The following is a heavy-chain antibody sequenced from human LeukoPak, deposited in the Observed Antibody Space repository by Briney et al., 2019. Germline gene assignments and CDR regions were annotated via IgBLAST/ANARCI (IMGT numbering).Heavy chain of an antibody. CDR3: ARMMSAIDY. CDR2: ITPSGDRT. CDR1: GFTFSSYA. Sequence: PGGSLRLSCAASGFTFSSYAMIWVRQAPGKGLEWVSAITPSGDRTYYAGSVKGRFTISRDNAKNSLFLQMNSLRAEDTAVYYCARMMSAIDYWGQGTLVTVSS. V-gene: IGHV3-23*01. J-gene: IGHJ4*02. D-gene: IGHD3-16*01.